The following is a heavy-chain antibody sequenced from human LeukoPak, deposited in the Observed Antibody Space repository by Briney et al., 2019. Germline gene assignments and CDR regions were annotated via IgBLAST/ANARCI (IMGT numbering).Heavy chain of an antibody. D-gene: IGHD5-18*01. CDR2: IYYSGST. J-gene: IGHJ6*03. CDR3: AHTGYYYYYMDV. V-gene: IGHV4-39*07. CDR1: GGSISSSSYY. Sequence: SETLSLTCTVSGGSISSSSYYWGWLRQPPGKGLEWIGSIYYSGSTYYNPSLKSRVTISVDSSKTQFSLKLSSVTAAYTAVYYCAHTGYYYYYMDVWGKGTTVTVSS.